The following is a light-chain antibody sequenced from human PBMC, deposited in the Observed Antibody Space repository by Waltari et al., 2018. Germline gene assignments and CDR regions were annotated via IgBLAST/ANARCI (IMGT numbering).Light chain of an antibody. CDR1: TANIGNYY. CDR2: DNS. Sequence: QSVLTQPPSVSAAPGQKVTVSCSGTTANIGNYYVTWYQHLPGTAPKLLIFDNSQRPSGIPDRFSGSKSGTSATLGITGLQTGDEADYYCGTWDSSLDSYVFGSGSKVTVL. J-gene: IGLJ1*01. V-gene: IGLV1-51*01. CDR3: GTWDSSLDSYV.